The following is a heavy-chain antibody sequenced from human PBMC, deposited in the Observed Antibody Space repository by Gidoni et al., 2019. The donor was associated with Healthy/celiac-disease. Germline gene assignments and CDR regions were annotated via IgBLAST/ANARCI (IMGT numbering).Heavy chain of an antibody. CDR3: TTDHPGPFWSGGPDAFDI. CDR1: GSTFRNAW. D-gene: IGHD3-3*01. V-gene: IGHV3-15*01. J-gene: IGHJ3*02. CDR2: IKSKTDGGTT. Sequence: EVQLVESGGGLVKPGGSLRLSCAASGSTFRNAWMRWVRQAPGKGLEWVGRIKSKTDGGTTDYAAPVKGRFTISRDDSKNTLYLQMNSLKTEDTAVYYCTTDHPGPFWSGGPDAFDIWGQGTMVTVSS.